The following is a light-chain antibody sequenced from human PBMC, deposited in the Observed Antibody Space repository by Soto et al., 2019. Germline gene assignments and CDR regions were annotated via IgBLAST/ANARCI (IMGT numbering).Light chain of an antibody. V-gene: IGLV2-8*01. CDR2: EVS. J-gene: IGLJ2*01. CDR3: SSYAGSKAV. CDR1: SSDVGGYNY. Sequence: QSVLTQPPSASGSPGQSVTISCTGTSSDVGGYNYVSWYQQHPGKAPKLMIYEVSQRPAGVPDRFSGSNSGNTASLTVSGLQAEDEDDYFCSSYAGSKAVFGGGTKLTVL.